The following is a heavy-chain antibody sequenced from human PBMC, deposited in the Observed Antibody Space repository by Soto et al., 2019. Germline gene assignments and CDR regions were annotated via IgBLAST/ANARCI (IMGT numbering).Heavy chain of an antibody. D-gene: IGHD3-9*01. CDR3: ASLDYDILTGYGDAFDI. CDR2: IDPSDSYT. CDR1: GYSFTSYW. J-gene: IGHJ3*02. Sequence: GEALKISCKGSGYSFTSYWISWVRQMPGKGLEWMGRIDPSDSYTNYSPSFQGHVTISADKSISTAYLQWSSLEASDTAMSSCASLDYDILTGYGDAFDIWGKGKMVTV. V-gene: IGHV5-10-1*01.